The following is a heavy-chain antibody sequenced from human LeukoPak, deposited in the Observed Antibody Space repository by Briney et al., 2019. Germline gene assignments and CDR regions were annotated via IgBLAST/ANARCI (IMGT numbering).Heavy chain of an antibody. Sequence: PGGSLRLSCAASGFAFSSYSMNWVRQAPGKGLEGVANIKQDGSEKYYVDSVKGRFTISRDNAKNSLYLQMNSLRAEDTAVYYCARSGYYRAAAPGFDYWGQGTLVTVSS. J-gene: IGHJ4*02. CDR2: IKQDGSEK. D-gene: IGHD6-13*01. CDR1: GFAFSSYS. CDR3: ARSGYYRAAAPGFDY. V-gene: IGHV3-7*01.